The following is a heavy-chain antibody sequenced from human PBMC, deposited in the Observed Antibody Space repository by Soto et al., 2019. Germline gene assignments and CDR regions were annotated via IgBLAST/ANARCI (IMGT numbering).Heavy chain of an antibody. V-gene: IGHV3-23*01. J-gene: IGHJ4*02. CDR2: ISGSGGST. D-gene: IGHD6-19*01. Sequence: EVQLLESGGGLVQPGGSLRLSCAASGFTFSSYAMSWVRQAPGKGLEWVSAISGSGGSTYYADSVKGRFTISRDNSKNTQYLQMNSLRAEDTAEYYCAKARRIAVAGPTDYWGQGTLVTVSS. CDR3: AKARRIAVAGPTDY. CDR1: GFTFSSYA.